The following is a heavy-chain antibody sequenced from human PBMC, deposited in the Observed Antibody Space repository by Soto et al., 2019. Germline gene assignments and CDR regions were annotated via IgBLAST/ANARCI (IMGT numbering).Heavy chain of an antibody. V-gene: IGHV4-30-4*01. J-gene: IGHJ4*02. D-gene: IGHD3-22*01. CDR1: GGSISSGDYY. CDR3: ARVAASGYYYDY. CDR2: IYYSGST. Sequence: SETLSLTCTVSGGSISSGDYYWSWIRQPPGKGLEWIGYIYYSGSTYYNPSLKSRVTISVDTSKNQFSLKLSSVTAADTAVYYCARVAASGYYYDYWGQGTLVTVSS.